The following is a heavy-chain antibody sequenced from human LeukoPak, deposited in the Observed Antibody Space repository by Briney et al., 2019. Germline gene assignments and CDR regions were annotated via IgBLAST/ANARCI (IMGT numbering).Heavy chain of an antibody. D-gene: IGHD6-6*01. J-gene: IGHJ4*02. CDR1: GFTFSSYE. Sequence: GGSLRLSCAASGFTFSSYEMNWVRQAPGKGLEWVSFISSSGSAIHYADSVRGRFTISRDNAKNSLFLQMSRLRAEDTAVYYCARGAYASSSDYWGQGTLVTVSS. CDR2: ISSSGSAI. V-gene: IGHV3-48*03. CDR3: ARGAYASSSDY.